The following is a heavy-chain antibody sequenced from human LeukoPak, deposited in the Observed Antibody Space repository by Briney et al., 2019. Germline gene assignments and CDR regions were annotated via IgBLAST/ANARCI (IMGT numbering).Heavy chain of an antibody. CDR3: ARDWVGIPGRESYFGY. J-gene: IGHJ4*02. CDR1: GFTFSSYS. CDR2: ISSSSSYI. D-gene: IGHD1-20*01. V-gene: IGHV3-21*01. Sequence: GGSLRLSCAASGFTFSSYSMNWVRQAPGKELEWVSSISSSSSYIYYADSVKGRFTISRDNAKNSLYLQMNSLRAEDTAVYYCARDWVGIPGRESYFGYWGQGTLVAVSS.